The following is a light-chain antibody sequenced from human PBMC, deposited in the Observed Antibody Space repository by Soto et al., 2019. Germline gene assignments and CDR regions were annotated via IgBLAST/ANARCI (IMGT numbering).Light chain of an antibody. J-gene: IGKJ4*01. Sequence: DIELIPLPSSSFTYIEERVTITCRASQSISSYLNWYQQKPGKAPKLLIYAASSLQSGVPSRFSGSGSGTDFTLTICSLQPEDFATYYCQQSYSTRLTFGGETKVDI. V-gene: IGKV1-39*01. CDR2: AAS. CDR1: QSISSY. CDR3: QQSYSTRLT.